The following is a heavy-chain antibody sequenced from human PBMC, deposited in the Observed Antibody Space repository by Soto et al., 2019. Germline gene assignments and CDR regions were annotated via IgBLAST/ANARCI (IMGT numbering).Heavy chain of an antibody. Sequence: TGGSLRLSCAASGFTFSSYWMHWVRQAPGKGLVWVSRINSDGSSTSYADSVKGRFTISRDNAKNTLYLQMNSLRAEDTAVYYCAKVTVSGSTSPFDYWGQGTLVTVSS. V-gene: IGHV3-74*01. J-gene: IGHJ4*02. D-gene: IGHD2-2*01. CDR2: INSDGSST. CDR1: GFTFSSYW. CDR3: AKVTVSGSTSPFDY.